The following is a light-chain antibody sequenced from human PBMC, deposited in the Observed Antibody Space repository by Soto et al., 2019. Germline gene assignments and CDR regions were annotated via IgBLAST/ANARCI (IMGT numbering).Light chain of an antibody. CDR3: QQYGSSPRT. J-gene: IGKJ1*01. Sequence: DIVWTQSTGTLSLSHGERATLSCRASQSVSSSYLAWHQQKPGQAPRLLIYGASSRATGIPDRFSGSGSGTDFTLTISRLEPEDFAVYYCQQYGSSPRTFGQGTIVDIK. CDR2: GAS. V-gene: IGKV3-20*01. CDR1: QSVSSSY.